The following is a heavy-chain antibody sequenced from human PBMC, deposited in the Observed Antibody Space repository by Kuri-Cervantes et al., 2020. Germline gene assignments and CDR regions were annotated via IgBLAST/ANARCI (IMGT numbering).Heavy chain of an antibody. J-gene: IGHJ4*02. Sequence: ASVKVSCKASGHTFTGYYIHWVRQAPGQGLEWMGWINPNNGGTNYAQEFQGRVTITSDTSASTAYMELSRLRSEDTAVYYCSRDFYSLGYHVLRFLEWLPDFWGQGTLVTVSS. V-gene: IGHV1-2*02. CDR1: GHTFTGYY. CDR2: INPNNGGT. D-gene: IGHD3-3*01. CDR3: SRDFYSLGYHVLRFLEWLPDF.